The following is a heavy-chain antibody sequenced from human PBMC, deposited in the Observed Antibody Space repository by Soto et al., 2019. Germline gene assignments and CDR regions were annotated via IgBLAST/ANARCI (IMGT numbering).Heavy chain of an antibody. CDR2: IRSKANSYAT. CDR1: GFTFSGSA. Sequence: EVQLVESGGGLVQPGGSLKLSCAASGFTFSGSAMHWVRQASGKGLEWVGRIRSKANSYATAYAASVKGRFTISRDDSKNTAYLQMNSLKTEDTAVYYCTRHCYSSSCGDYWGQGTLVTVSS. D-gene: IGHD6-13*01. J-gene: IGHJ4*02. V-gene: IGHV3-73*01. CDR3: TRHCYSSSCGDY.